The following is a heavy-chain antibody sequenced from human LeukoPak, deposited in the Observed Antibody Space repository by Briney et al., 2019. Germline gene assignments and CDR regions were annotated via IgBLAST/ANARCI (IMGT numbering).Heavy chain of an antibody. CDR2: IKTDGSST. Sequence: PGGSLRLSCAASGFTFSSYWMHWVRQAPGKGLVWVSHIKTDGSSTNYAESVKGRFTISRDNAKNSLYLQMNSLRAEDTALYYCAKGSYYGSGSYPDYWGQGTLVTVSS. CDR1: GFTFSSYW. D-gene: IGHD3-10*01. V-gene: IGHV3-74*01. J-gene: IGHJ4*02. CDR3: AKGSYYGSGSYPDY.